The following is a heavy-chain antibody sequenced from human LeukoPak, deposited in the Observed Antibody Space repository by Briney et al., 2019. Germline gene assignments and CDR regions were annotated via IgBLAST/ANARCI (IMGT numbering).Heavy chain of an antibody. CDR3: ARDGWFGDNNWFDP. CDR2: ISSASNTI. J-gene: IGHJ5*02. V-gene: IGHV3-48*01. Sequence: PGESLRLSCAASGFTFSSYSMNWVRQPPGKGLEWVSYISSASNTIYYADSVKGRFTISRDNAKNSLYLQMNSLRAEDTAMYYCARDGWFGDNNWFDPWGQGTLVTVSS. CDR1: GFTFSSYS. D-gene: IGHD3-10*01.